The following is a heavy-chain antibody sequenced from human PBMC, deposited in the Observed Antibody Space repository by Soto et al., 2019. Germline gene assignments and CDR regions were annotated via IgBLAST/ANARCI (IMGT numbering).Heavy chain of an antibody. Sequence: PGGSLRLSCTASGIIFSSFAMSWVRQAPGKGLEWLSSITGSGGSTYYADSVKGRFTISRDNSENTLYLQMNSLRAEDTAIYYCAVPRISRIRGEPPAYWRQGTLVTVSS. CDR1: GIIFSSFA. V-gene: IGHV3-23*01. CDR3: AVPRISRIRGEPPAY. J-gene: IGHJ4*02. D-gene: IGHD3-10*01. CDR2: ITGSGGST.